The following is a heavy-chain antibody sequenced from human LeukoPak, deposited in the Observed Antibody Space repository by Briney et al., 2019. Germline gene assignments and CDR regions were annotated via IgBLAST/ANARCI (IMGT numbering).Heavy chain of an antibody. Sequence: SETRSLTCAVAGGSISSTGYCWAWIRQPPGRGLEWIGTIYYSGSTYHNTSLKSRITMSVDTSRNQFSLKLSSVDAADTAVYYCAKAGVRYFDSSGLYAFDFWGQGTTVTVSS. D-gene: IGHD3-22*01. CDR1: GGSISSTGYC. J-gene: IGHJ3*01. V-gene: IGHV4-39*01. CDR3: AKAGVRYFDSSGLYAFDF. CDR2: IYYSGST.